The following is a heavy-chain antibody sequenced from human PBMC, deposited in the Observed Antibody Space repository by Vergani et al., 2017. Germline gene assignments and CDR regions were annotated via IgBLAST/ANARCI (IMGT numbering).Heavy chain of an antibody. J-gene: IGHJ6*03. D-gene: IGHD2-2*03. Sequence: QVQLQESGPGLVKPSQTLSLTCTVSGGSISSGGYYWSWIRQHPGKGLEWIGYIYYSGSTYYNPSLKSRVTISVDTSKNQFSLKLSSVTAADTAVYYCARDMEGSIGYCSSTSCPEKYYYYYMDVWGKGTTVTVSS. CDR3: ARDMEGSIGYCSSTSCPEKYYYYYMDV. V-gene: IGHV4-31*03. CDR1: GGSISSGGYY. CDR2: IYYSGST.